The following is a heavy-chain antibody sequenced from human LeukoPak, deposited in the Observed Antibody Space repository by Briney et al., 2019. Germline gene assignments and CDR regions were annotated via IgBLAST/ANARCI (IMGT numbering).Heavy chain of an antibody. V-gene: IGHV3-23*01. D-gene: IGHD4-17*01. CDR3: VKVPLGDYLYYFDY. CDR1: GFTFSSYA. Sequence: PGGSLRLSCAASGFTFSSYAMSWVRQAPGKGLEWVSAISGSGGSTYYADSVKGRFTIFRDNSKNTLYLQMNSLRAEDTAVYYCVKVPLGDYLYYFDYWGQGTLVTVSS. J-gene: IGHJ4*02. CDR2: ISGSGGST.